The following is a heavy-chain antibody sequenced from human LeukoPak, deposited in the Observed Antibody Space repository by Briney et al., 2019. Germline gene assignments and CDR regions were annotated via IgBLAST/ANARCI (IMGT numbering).Heavy chain of an antibody. D-gene: IGHD3-10*01. CDR1: GGSFSGYY. J-gene: IGHJ6*02. CDR3: ATAAPSYYGSGSLGSYYYGMDV. CDR2: ISHSGST. Sequence: PSETLSLTCAVYGGSFSGYYWSWIRQPPGKGLEWIGEISHSGSTNYNPSLKSRVAISIDTSKNQFSLKLSSVTAADTAMYYCATAAPSYYGSGSLGSYYYGMDVWGQGTTVTVSS. V-gene: IGHV4-34*01.